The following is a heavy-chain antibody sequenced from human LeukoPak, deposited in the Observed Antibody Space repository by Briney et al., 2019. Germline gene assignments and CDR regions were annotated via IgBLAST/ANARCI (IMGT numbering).Heavy chain of an antibody. CDR3: ARMGYSSGFNYLDY. CDR1: GGSISSYY. D-gene: IGHD6-19*01. CDR2: IYYSGIT. Sequence: SETLSLTCTVSGGSISSYYWSWLRQPPGKGLEWIGYIYYSGITNYNPSLKSRVTISVDTSKNQFSLKLNSVTAADTAVYYCARMGYSSGFNYLDYWGQGTLVTVSS. V-gene: IGHV4-59*01. J-gene: IGHJ4*02.